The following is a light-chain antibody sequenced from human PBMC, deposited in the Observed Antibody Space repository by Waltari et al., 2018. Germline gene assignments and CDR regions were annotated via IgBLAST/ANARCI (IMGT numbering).Light chain of an antibody. V-gene: IGLV3-1*01. Sequence: SYEVTQPPSVSVSPGQTASVPCSGDDVGSKYASWSQPRPGQSPVVVIYQNTKRPSGIPERFSGSNSGNTATLTISGTQAMDEADYYCQAWDSTIAVFGGGTKLTVL. CDR2: QNT. J-gene: IGLJ2*01. CDR3: QAWDSTIAV. CDR1: DVGSKY.